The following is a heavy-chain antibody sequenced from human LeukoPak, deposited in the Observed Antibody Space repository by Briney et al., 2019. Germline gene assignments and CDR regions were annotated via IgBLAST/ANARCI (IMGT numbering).Heavy chain of an antibody. V-gene: IGHV4-30-4*01. CDR3: ARVVISAAGTYYYGMDV. Sequence: KPSQTLSLTCTVSGGSFSSGDYYWSWVRQPPGKGLEWIGNIYYTGSTYHNPSLRSRLTISIDTSKIQLTLKLSSVTAADTAVYYCARVVISAAGTYYYGMDVWGQGTTVTVSS. CDR1: GGSFSSGDYY. J-gene: IGHJ6*02. D-gene: IGHD6-13*01. CDR2: IYYTGST.